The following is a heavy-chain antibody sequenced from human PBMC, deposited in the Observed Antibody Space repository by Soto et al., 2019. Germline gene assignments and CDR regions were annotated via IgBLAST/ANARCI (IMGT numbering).Heavy chain of an antibody. CDR1: GGTFSSYA. CDR3: ATWVDYGDFEGFDF. J-gene: IGHJ4*02. V-gene: IGHV1-2*04. Sequence: ASVKVSCKASGGTFSSYAISWVRQAPGQGLEWMGWVDPNGGGSNSAQKFQGSVTMTWDTSIATAYLDLTRLTTNDTATYFCATWVDYGDFEGFDFWGQGTLVTVSS. D-gene: IGHD4-17*01. CDR2: VDPNGGGS.